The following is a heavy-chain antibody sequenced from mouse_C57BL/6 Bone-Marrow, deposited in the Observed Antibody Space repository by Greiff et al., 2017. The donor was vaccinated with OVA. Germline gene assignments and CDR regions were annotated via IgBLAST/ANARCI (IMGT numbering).Heavy chain of an antibody. D-gene: IGHD1-1*01. CDR1: GYTFTDYE. CDR2: IDPETGGT. CDR3: TRYYGSSYGFAY. Sequence: QVQLQQSGAELVRPGASVTLSCKASGYTFTDYEMRWVKQTPVHGLEWIGAIDPETGGTAYNQKFKGKAILTAAKSSSTAYMELRSLTSEDSAVYYCTRYYGSSYGFAYGGQGTLVTVSA. J-gene: IGHJ3*01. V-gene: IGHV1-15*01.